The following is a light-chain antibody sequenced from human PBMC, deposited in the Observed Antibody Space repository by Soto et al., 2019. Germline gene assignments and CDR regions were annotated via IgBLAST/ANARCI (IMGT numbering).Light chain of an antibody. CDR2: GAS. J-gene: IGKJ1*01. Sequence: IVMTQSPATLSVSPGEGSTLSCRASQSVSSNLAWYQQKPGQAPRLLIYGASTRATGIPARFSGGGSGTDFTLTISSLQSEDFAIYYCQQYNNWPRTFGQGTKVDIK. CDR1: QSVSSN. V-gene: IGKV3-15*01. CDR3: QQYNNWPRT.